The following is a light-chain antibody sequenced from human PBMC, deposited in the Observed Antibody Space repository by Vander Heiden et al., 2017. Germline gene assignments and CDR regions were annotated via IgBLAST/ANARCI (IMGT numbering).Light chain of an antibody. CDR3: QQYGTSPYT. Sequence: ENVLTQSPGTLSLSPGERATLSCRASQSVSSSHLAWYQQKPGQAPRLLIHAASSRATGISDRSSGGGSGTDYTLTISRLEPEDFAVYYCQQYGTSPYTFGQGTKLEIK. CDR1: QSVSSSH. CDR2: AAS. V-gene: IGKV3-20*01. J-gene: IGKJ2*01.